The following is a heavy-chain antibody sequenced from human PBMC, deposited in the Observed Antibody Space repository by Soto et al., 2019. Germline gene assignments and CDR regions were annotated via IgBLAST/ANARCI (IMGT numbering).Heavy chain of an antibody. Sequence: QVQLVQSGAEVKKPGSSVKVSCKASGGTFSSYAISWVRQAPGQGLEWMGGIIPIFGTANYAQKFQGRVTITADESTSTAYMELSSLRSDDTAVYYCARVVHDYGDYLHDYWGQGTLVTVSS. J-gene: IGHJ4*02. CDR3: ARVVHDYGDYLHDY. CDR1: GGTFSSYA. D-gene: IGHD4-17*01. CDR2: IIPIFGTA. V-gene: IGHV1-69*01.